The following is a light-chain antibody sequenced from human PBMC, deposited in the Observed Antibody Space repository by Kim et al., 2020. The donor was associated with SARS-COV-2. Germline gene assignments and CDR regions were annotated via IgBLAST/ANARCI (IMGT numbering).Light chain of an antibody. J-gene: IGKJ1*01. Sequence: DIVLTQSPGTLSLSPGERATLSCRASQTLSSSYLAWYQLKPGQAPRLLIYRTSNRAAGIPDRFSGSGSGTVFTLTISRLEPEDFAVYFCQQYDTSLWTFGQGTKVDIK. CDR2: RTS. CDR3: QQYDTSLWT. V-gene: IGKV3-20*01. CDR1: QTLSSSY.